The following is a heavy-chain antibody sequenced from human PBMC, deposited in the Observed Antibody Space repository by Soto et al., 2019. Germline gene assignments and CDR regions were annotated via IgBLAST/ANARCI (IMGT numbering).Heavy chain of an antibody. V-gene: IGHV3-23*01. CDR1: GFTFSSYA. CDR2: ISGSGGST. D-gene: IGHD4-17*01. J-gene: IGHJ4*02. CDR3: AKDPATVTTGAKPPLIGDYFDY. Sequence: GGSLRLSCAASGFTFSSYAMSWVRQAPGKGLEWVSAISGSGGSTYYADSVKGRFTISRDNSKNTLYLQMNSLKAEDTAVYYCAKDPATVTTGAKPPLIGDYFDYWGQGTLVTVSS.